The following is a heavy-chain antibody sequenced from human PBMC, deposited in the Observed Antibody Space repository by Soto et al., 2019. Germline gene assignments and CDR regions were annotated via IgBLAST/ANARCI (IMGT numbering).Heavy chain of an antibody. D-gene: IGHD3-10*01. CDR2: IYHSGST. CDR1: GGSISSGGYS. V-gene: IGHV4-30-2*01. J-gene: IGHJ4*02. CDR3: ARGVSRGVDY. Sequence: LSLTCAVSGGSISSGGYSWSWIRQPPGKGLEWIGYIYHSGSTYYNPSLKSRVTISVDRSKNQFSLKLSSVTAADTAVYYCARGVSRGVDYWGQGTLVTVSS.